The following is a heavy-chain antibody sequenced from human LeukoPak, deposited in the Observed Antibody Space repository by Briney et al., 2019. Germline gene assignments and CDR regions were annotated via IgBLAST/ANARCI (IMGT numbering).Heavy chain of an antibody. CDR3: ARDPTTVKSSPLFDY. CDR2: ISDYGNNK. Sequence: GRSLRLSCAASGFTFSSYAMHWVRQAPGKGLEWVANISDYGNNKYYADSVKGRFAISRHNHKNTLYLQMNSLRAEDTSVYYCARDPTTVKSSPLFDYWGQGTLVTVSS. V-gene: IGHV3-30*09. CDR1: GFTFSSYA. D-gene: IGHD4-17*01. J-gene: IGHJ4*02.